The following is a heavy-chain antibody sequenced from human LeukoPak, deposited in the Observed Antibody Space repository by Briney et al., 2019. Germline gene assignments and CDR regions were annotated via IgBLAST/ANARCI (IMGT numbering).Heavy chain of an antibody. D-gene: IGHD3-22*01. J-gene: IGHJ4*02. CDR1: GFTFSSYA. Sequence: PGGSLRLSCAASGFTFSSYAMSWVRQAPGKGLEWVSAISGSGGSTYYADSVRGRFTISRDNSKNTPYLQMNSLRAEDTAVYYCAKSPPFLGWDDSSGYLDYWGQGTLVTVSS. CDR2: ISGSGGST. CDR3: AKSPPFLGWDDSSGYLDY. V-gene: IGHV3-23*01.